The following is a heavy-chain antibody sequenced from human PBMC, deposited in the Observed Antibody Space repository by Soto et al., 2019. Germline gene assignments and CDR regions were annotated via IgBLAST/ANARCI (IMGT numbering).Heavy chain of an antibody. Sequence: SETLSLTCAVYGGSFSGYYWSWIRQPPGKGLEWIGEINHSGSTNYNPSLKSRVTISVDTSKNQFSLKLSSVTAADTAVYYCARGREAKAIGDYYYYGMDVWGQGTTVTVSS. CDR2: INHSGST. V-gene: IGHV4-34*01. CDR3: ARGREAKAIGDYYYYGMDV. CDR1: GGSFSGYY. D-gene: IGHD2-2*02. J-gene: IGHJ6*02.